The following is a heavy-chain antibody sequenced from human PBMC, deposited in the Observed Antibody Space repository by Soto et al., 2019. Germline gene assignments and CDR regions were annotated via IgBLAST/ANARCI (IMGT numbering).Heavy chain of an antibody. CDR3: ARLAAAQYYYGMDV. Sequence: LSLTCTVSGGSISSSSYYWGWIRQPPGKGLEWIGSIYYSGSTYYNPSLKSRVTISVDTSKNQFSLNLSSVTAADTAVYYCARLAAAQYYYGMDVWGQGTTVTVSS. V-gene: IGHV4-39*01. CDR1: GGSISSSSYY. D-gene: IGHD6-13*01. J-gene: IGHJ6*02. CDR2: IYYSGST.